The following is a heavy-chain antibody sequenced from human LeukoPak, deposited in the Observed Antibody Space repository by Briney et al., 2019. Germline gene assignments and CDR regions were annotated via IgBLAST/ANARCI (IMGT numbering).Heavy chain of an antibody. CDR1: GGSISSSSYY. V-gene: IGHV4-39*01. CDR2: IYYSGST. CDR3: ARSAEAELDY. J-gene: IGHJ4*02. Sequence: SETLSLTCTVSGGSISSSSYYWGWIRQPPGKGLEWIGSIYYSGSTYYNPSLKSRVTISVDTSKNQFSLKLSSVTAADTAVYYCARSAEAELDYWGQGTLVTVSS.